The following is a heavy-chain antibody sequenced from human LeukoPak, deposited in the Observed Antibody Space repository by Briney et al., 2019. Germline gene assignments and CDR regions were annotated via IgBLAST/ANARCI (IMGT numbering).Heavy chain of an antibody. Sequence: GGSLRLSCAASGFTFSTYAMNWVRQAPGKGLEWVAVISDDGRHNYYADSVKGRFTISRDNSKSTLYQQMNSLGDDDSAAYFCARVYLERLTAGYFDHWGQGTQVTVSP. CDR3: ARVYLERLTAGYFDH. J-gene: IGHJ4*02. V-gene: IGHV3-30*04. D-gene: IGHD2-8*01. CDR2: ISDDGRHN. CDR1: GFTFSTYA.